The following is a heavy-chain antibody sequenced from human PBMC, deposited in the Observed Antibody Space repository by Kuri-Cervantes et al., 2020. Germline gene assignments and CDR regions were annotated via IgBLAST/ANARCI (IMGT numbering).Heavy chain of an antibody. Sequence: ASVKVSCKASGYTFTGYYMHWVRQAPGQGLEWMGWMNPNSGNTGYAQKFQGRVTMTRNTSISTAYMELSSLRSEDTAVYYCARATTKPQGYYYYYGMDVWGQGTTVTDSS. CDR2: MNPNSGNT. CDR1: GYTFTGYY. V-gene: IGHV1-8*02. CDR3: ARATTKPQGYYYYYGMDV. J-gene: IGHJ6*02. D-gene: IGHD1-26*01.